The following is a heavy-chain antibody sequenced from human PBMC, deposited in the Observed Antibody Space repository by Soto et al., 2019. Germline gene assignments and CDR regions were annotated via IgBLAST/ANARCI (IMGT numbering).Heavy chain of an antibody. V-gene: IGHV2-5*02. Sequence: QITLKESGPALVKPTQTLTLTCTFSGLSLSTSGVGVGWIRQPPGKALEWLALIYWDDDKRYSPSLKSRLTITKDTSKNQVVLTMTSMDPVDTATYYCAHRWFGENWFEPGGQGTLVTVSS. J-gene: IGHJ5*02. CDR2: IYWDDDK. CDR1: GLSLSTSGVG. D-gene: IGHD3-10*01. CDR3: AHRWFGENWFEP.